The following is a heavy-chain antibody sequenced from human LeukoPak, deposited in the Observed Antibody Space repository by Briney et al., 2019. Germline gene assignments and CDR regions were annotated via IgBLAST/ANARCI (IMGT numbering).Heavy chain of an antibody. CDR1: GYTFTGYY. V-gene: IGHV1-2*06. CDR2: INPNSGGT. J-gene: IGHJ5*02. CDR3: ARDRPRSLGYCSGGSCYSTRFDP. D-gene: IGHD2-15*01. Sequence: ASVKVSCKASGYTFTGYYMHWVRQAPGQGLEWMGRINPNSGGTNYAQKLQGSVTMTRDTSISTAYMELSRLRSDDTAVYYCARDRPRSLGYCSGGSCYSTRFDPWGQGTLVTVSS.